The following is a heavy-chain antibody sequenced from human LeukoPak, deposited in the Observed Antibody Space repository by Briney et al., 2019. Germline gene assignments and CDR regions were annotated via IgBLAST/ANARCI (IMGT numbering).Heavy chain of an antibody. V-gene: IGHV4-34*01. J-gene: IGHJ5*02. CDR1: GGSFSGYY. CDR2: INHSGST. Sequence: SSETLSLTCAVYGGSFSGYYWSWIRQPPGKGLEWIGEINHSGSTNYNPSLKSRVTISVDTSKNQFSLKLSSVTAADTAVYYCASSYSSSVNWFDPWGQGTLVTVSS. CDR3: ASSYSSSVNWFDP. D-gene: IGHD6-13*01.